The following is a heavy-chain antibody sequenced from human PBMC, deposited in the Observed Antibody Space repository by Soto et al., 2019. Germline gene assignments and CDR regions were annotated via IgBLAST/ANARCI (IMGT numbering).Heavy chain of an antibody. CDR1: GDSVSSGNYY. J-gene: IGHJ4*02. CDR2: IQASGGT. V-gene: IGHV4-61*01. Sequence: SETLSLTCTVSGDSVSSGNYYWSWIRQPPGKGLEWIGYIQASGGTRYNPSLKSRVYMSLDTSKNQFSLMLTSVTAADTAIYFCMRTNSRGHWAAWFWGQGTLVTVSS. CDR3: MRTNSRGHWAAWF. D-gene: IGHD3-22*01.